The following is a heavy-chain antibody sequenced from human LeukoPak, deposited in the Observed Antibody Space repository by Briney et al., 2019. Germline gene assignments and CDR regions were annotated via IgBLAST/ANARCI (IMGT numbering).Heavy chain of an antibody. CDR1: GYTFTDFG. V-gene: IGHV1-8*02. CDR3: ARQKPYCSGGSCPTDY. D-gene: IGHD2-15*01. J-gene: IGHJ4*02. Sequence: ASVKVSCKASGYTFTDFGVNWVRQATGQGLEWMGWMNPNSGNTGYAQKFQGRVTMTRNTSISTAYMELSSLRSEDTAVYYCARQKPYCSGGSCPTDYWGQGTLVTVSS. CDR2: MNPNSGNT.